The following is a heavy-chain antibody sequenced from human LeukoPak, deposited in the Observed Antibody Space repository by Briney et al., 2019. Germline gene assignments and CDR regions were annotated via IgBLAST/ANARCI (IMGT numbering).Heavy chain of an antibody. V-gene: IGHV3-33*01. D-gene: IGHD2-8*01. J-gene: IGHJ6*02. CDR1: GFTFSNYG. CDR2: IWFDKNQ. CDR3: ARDRHCVNGVCHSPPGMDV. Sequence: GGSLRLSCAASGFTFSNYGMHWVRQAPGKGLEWVADIWFDKNQHFADSVKGRFAISRDNSKNTVYLQINSLRAEDTAVYYCARDRHCVNGVCHSPPGMDVWGQGPRSPSP.